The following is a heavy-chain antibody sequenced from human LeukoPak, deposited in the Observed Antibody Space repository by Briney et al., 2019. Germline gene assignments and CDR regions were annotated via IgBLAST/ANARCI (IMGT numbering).Heavy chain of an antibody. Sequence: GGSLRLSCAASGFAFNDYYMSWIRQAPGKGLEWVSYISSSGSTIYYADSVKGRFTISRDNAKNSLYLQMNSLRAEDTAVYYCARRSRIANSFDYWGQGTLVTVSS. D-gene: IGHD1-14*01. CDR3: ARRSRIANSFDY. CDR2: ISSSGSTI. CDR1: GFAFNDYY. J-gene: IGHJ4*02. V-gene: IGHV3-11*01.